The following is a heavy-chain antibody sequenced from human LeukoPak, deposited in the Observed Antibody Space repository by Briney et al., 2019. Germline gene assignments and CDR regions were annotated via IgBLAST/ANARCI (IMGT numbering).Heavy chain of an antibody. CDR2: IYYSGST. D-gene: IGHD3-3*01. Sequence: PSGTLSLTCTVSGGSISSSSYYWGWIRQPPGKGLEWIGSIYYSGSTYYNPSLKSRVTISVDTSKNQFSLKLSSVTAADTAVYYCARSVAGSYFDYWGQGTLVTVSS. J-gene: IGHJ4*02. CDR3: ARSVAGSYFDY. V-gene: IGHV4-39*01. CDR1: GGSISSSSYY.